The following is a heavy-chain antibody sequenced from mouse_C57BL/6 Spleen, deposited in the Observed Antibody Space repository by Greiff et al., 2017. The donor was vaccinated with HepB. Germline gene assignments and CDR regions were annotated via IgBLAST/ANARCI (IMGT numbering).Heavy chain of an antibody. D-gene: IGHD3-2*02. CDR1: GYTFTDYE. Sequence: QVQLQQSGAELVRPGASVTLSCKASGYTFTDYEMHWVKQTPVHGLEWIGAIDPETGGTAYNQKFKGKAILTADKSSSTAYMELRSLTSEDSAVYYCTRSTAQATPWFAYWGQGTLVTVSA. CDR2: IDPETGGT. V-gene: IGHV1-15*01. J-gene: IGHJ3*01. CDR3: TRSTAQATPWFAY.